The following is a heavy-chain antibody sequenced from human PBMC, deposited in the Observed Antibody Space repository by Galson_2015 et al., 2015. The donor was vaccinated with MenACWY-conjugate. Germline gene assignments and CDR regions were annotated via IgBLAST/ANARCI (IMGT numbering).Heavy chain of an antibody. J-gene: IGHJ4*02. CDR2: IYFGGRT. CDR1: GGSMSHY. Sequence: SLTCAVSGGSMSHYWSWIRLAPGKRLEWIGYIYFGGRTTYNPSLESRVTISIDTSRSQFSLKLSSVTAADTAVYYCAKHALGGYFDNWGQGILVTVSS. D-gene: IGHD3-16*01. V-gene: IGHV4-59*11. CDR3: AKHALGGYFDN.